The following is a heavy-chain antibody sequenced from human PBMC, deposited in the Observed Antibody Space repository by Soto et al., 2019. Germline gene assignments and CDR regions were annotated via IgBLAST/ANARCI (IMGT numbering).Heavy chain of an antibody. J-gene: IGHJ4*02. CDR2: SSAGGVST. V-gene: IGHV3-23*01. CDR1: AFTFGFNA. Sequence: GGSLRLSSAATAFTFGFNALSWVRQPPGKGLEWGSSSSAGGVSTSYADSVWGWLTRSRDNSKNTMCLQINSQSAQYTAVYYLAKEGGRARGYNYGNTYFDYWGQGTRVTVSS. CDR3: AKEGGRARGYNYGNTYFDY. D-gene: IGHD5-12*01.